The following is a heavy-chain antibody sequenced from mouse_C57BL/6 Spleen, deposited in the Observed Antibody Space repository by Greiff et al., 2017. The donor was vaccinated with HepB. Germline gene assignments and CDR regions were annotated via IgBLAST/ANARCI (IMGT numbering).Heavy chain of an antibody. D-gene: IGHD2-1*01. Sequence: EVQLQQSVAELVRPGASVKLSCTASGFNIKNTYMHWVKQRPEQGLEWIGRIDPANGNTKYAPKFQGKATITADTASKTAYLQLSSLTSEDTAIYYCARGSSLWQLRGYFDYWGQGTTLTVSS. CDR1: GFNIKNTY. CDR3: ARGSSLWQLRGYFDY. V-gene: IGHV14-3*01. CDR2: IDPANGNT. J-gene: IGHJ2*01.